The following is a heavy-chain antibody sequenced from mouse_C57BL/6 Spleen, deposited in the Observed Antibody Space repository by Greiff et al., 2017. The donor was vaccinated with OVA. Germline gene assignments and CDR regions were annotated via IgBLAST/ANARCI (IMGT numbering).Heavy chain of an antibody. Sequence: VQLQKSGAELMKPGASVKLSCKATGYTFTGYWIEWVKQRPGHGLEWIGEILPGSGSTNYNEKFKGKATFTADTSSNTAYMQLSGLTTEDSAIYYCARRYYGSYYFDYWGQGTTLTVSS. J-gene: IGHJ2*01. CDR2: ILPGSGST. CDR1: GYTFTGYW. D-gene: IGHD1-1*01. CDR3: ARRYYGSYYFDY. V-gene: IGHV1-9*01.